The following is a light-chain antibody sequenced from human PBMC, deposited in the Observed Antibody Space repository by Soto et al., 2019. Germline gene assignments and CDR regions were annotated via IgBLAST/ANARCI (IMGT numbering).Light chain of an antibody. V-gene: IGKV3-20*01. CDR1: QSVWSSY. CDR2: GAS. Sequence: PGERATLSCRASQSVWSSYLAWYQQKPGQAPSLLIYGASSRATGIPDRFSGSGSGTDFTLTISRLEPEDFAVYYCQQYGSSPSTFGRGTKVDI. J-gene: IGKJ1*01. CDR3: QQYGSSPST.